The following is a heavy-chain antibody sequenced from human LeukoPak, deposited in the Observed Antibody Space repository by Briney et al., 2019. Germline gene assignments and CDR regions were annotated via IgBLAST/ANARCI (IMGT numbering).Heavy chain of an antibody. CDR2: INHSGST. CDR3: ARQAGNAQRSAGIGYGSGGSCSDDYFDY. CDR1: GVFFSGYY. D-gene: IGHD2-15*01. Sequence: SETLSLTCAVQGVFFSGYYWSWIRQPPGKGLEWLGEINHSGSTNYNPSLKSRVNISVDTSKNQFSLKLSSVTAADTAVYYCARQAGNAQRSAGIGYGSGGSCSDDYFDYWGQGTLVTVSS. J-gene: IGHJ4*02. V-gene: IGHV4-34*01.